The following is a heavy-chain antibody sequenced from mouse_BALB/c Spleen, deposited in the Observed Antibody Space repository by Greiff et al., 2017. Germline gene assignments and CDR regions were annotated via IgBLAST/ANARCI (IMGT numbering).Heavy chain of an antibody. CDR3: ARDRAYYGNPYAMDY. J-gene: IGHJ4*01. Sequence: EVKLQESGGGLVQPGGSLKLSCAASGFTFSSYGMSWVRQTPDKRLELVATINSNGGSTYYPDSVKGRFTISRDNAKNTLYLQMSSLKSEDTAMYYCARDRAYYGNPYAMDYWGQGTSVTVSS. CDR1: GFTFSSYG. D-gene: IGHD2-10*01. CDR2: INSNGGST. V-gene: IGHV5-6-3*01.